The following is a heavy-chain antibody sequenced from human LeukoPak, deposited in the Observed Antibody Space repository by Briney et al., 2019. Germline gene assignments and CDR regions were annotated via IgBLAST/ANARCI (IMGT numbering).Heavy chain of an antibody. CDR2: IYYSGST. CDR1: GGSIRTGDYY. Sequence: SQTLSLTCTVSGGSIRTGDYYWSWIRQPPGKGLEWIGYIYYSGSTYYNSSLKSRITISIDTSKNQFSLKLSSVTAADTAVYYCARAVSLSYYYDSSGYPHPFDYWGQGTLVTVSS. D-gene: IGHD3-22*01. V-gene: IGHV4-30-4*08. J-gene: IGHJ4*02. CDR3: ARAVSLSYYYDSSGYPHPFDY.